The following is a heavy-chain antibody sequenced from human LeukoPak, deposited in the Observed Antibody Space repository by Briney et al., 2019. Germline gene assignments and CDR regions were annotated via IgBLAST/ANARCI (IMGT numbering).Heavy chain of an antibody. J-gene: IGHJ4*02. D-gene: IGHD1-1*01. CDR3: ARDGNDVMDY. CDR2: ISGYNDNA. Sequence: GASVKVSCKASGYLFTNYGISWVRQAPGQGLEWVGWISGYNDNAHYAQKLQGRVTMTRETSTSTVYMELRSLSSDDTAIYYCARDGNDVMDYRGQGTQVTVSS. CDR1: GYLFTNYG. V-gene: IGHV1-18*01.